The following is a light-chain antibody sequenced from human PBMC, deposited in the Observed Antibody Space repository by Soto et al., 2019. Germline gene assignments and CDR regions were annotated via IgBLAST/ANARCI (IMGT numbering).Light chain of an antibody. CDR2: DAS. CDR3: QHYSTSYPWT. Sequence: DIQMTQSPSTLSASVGDRVTITCRASQSISSWLAWYQQKPGKAPKLLIYDASSLESGVPSRFSGRGSGTEFTLVISALQPDDLATYFCQHYSTSYPWTFGQGTKVEIK. V-gene: IGKV1-5*01. CDR1: QSISSW. J-gene: IGKJ1*01.